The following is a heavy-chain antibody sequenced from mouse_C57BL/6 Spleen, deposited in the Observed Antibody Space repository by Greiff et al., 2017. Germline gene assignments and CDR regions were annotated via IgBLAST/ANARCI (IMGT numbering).Heavy chain of an antibody. CDR2: IDPSDSYT. CDR3: ARGGTGDY. V-gene: IGHV1-50*01. D-gene: IGHD3-3*01. J-gene: IGHJ2*01. CDR1: GYTFTSYW. Sequence: VQLQQSGAELVKPGASVKLSCKASGYTFTSYWMQWVKQRPGQGLEWIGEIDPSDSYTNYNQKFKGKATLTVDTSSSTAYMQLSSLTSEDSAVYYCARGGTGDYWGQGTTLTVSS.